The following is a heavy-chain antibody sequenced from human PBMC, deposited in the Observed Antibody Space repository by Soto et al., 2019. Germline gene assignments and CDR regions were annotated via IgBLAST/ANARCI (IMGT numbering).Heavy chain of an antibody. CDR1: AFSLSTGGVG. V-gene: IGHV2-5*02. J-gene: IGHJ6*02. CDR3: IQSRCGGDCLQSYASYYYYGMDV. D-gene: IGHD2-21*02. CDR2: IYWDDDK. Sequence: QITLKESGPTLVKPTQTLTLTCTFSAFSLSTGGVGVGWIRQPPGKALEWLALIYWDDDKSYSPSLRSRLTITKDTSKNQVVLTMTSMDPVDTATYYCIQSRCGGDCLQSYASYYYYGMDVWGQGTTVTVSS.